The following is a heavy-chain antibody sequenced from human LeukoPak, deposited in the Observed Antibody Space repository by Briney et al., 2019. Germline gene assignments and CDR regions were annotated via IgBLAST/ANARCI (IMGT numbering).Heavy chain of an antibody. V-gene: IGHV3-33*06. CDR2: IWYDGSNK. J-gene: IGHJ5*02. CDR1: GFAFSSYG. CDR3: AKTIRRWFGELRQGWFDP. D-gene: IGHD3-10*01. Sequence: GGSLRLSCAASGFAFSSYGMHWVRQAPGKGLEWVAVIWYDGSNKYYADSVKGRFTISRDNSKNTLYLQMNSLRAEDTAVYYCAKTIRRWFGELRQGWFDPWGQGTLVTVSS.